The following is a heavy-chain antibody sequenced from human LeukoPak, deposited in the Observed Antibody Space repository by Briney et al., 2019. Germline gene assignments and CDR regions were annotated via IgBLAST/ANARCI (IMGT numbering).Heavy chain of an antibody. V-gene: IGHV1-2*02. J-gene: IGHJ4*02. CDR2: INPNSGGT. CDR1: GYTFTGYY. D-gene: IGHD6-19*01. CDR3: ARVTQRIAVAGTRGGHYFDY. Sequence: ASVKVSCKASGYTFTGYYMHWVRQAPGQGLEWMGWINPNSGGTNYAQKFQGRVTMTRDTSISTAYMELSRLRSDDTAVYYCARVTQRIAVAGTRGGHYFDYWGQGTLVTVSS.